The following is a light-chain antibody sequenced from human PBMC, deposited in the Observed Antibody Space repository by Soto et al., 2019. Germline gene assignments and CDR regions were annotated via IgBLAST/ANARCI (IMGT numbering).Light chain of an antibody. J-gene: IGKJ4*01. CDR2: VTS. CDR3: QQSHSTPT. CDR1: QNVLRS. V-gene: IGKV1-39*01. Sequence: DIQMTQSPSSLSASVGDRVTITCRASQNVLRSVNWYQQKPGKAPKLLMYVTSSLQSGVPSRFSGSGSGTDFTRTISSLQPEDFATYCCQQSHSTPTFGGGTKVEIK.